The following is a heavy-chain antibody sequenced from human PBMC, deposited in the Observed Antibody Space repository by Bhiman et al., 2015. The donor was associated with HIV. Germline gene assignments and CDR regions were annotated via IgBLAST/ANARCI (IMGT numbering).Heavy chain of an antibody. Sequence: EVQLVESEGGLVQPGGSLRLSCALSGFTFSGYWMSWVRQAPGKGLEWVANIKQDGSEEYYVDSVKGRFTISRDNAKNSLSLQLNSLRAEDTAVYYCARGKSWVDYWGQGTLVTVSS. CDR1: GFTFSGYW. D-gene: IGHD7-27*01. CDR2: IKQDGSEE. J-gene: IGHJ4*02. CDR3: ARGKSWVDY. V-gene: IGHV3-7*05.